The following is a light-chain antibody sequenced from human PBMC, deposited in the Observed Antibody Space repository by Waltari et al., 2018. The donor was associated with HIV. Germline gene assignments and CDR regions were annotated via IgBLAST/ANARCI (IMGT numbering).Light chain of an antibody. Sequence: DIVMTQSPDSLAVSLGERATINCKSSQSLLYNVNNKNYLAWYQQKPVQPPKLLIYWASSRESGVPDRFSGSGSGTDFTLTISSLQAADVAVYYCQQYYSTPWTFGQGTKVDI. CDR2: WAS. CDR1: QSLLYNVNNKNY. V-gene: IGKV4-1*01. J-gene: IGKJ1*01. CDR3: QQYYSTPWT.